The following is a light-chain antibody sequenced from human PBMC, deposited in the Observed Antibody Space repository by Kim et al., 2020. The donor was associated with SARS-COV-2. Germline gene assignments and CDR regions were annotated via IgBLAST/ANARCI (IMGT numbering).Light chain of an antibody. V-gene: IGLV3-19*01. CDR2: NEN. Sequence: ALRQTVRITCQGASLRGYYATWYQQKPGQAPILLTFNENTRPSGIPGRFSGSSSGDTASLTITGAQAEDEADYYCYSRDNTDKQHIFGTGTKVTVL. CDR3: YSRDNTDKQHI. CDR1: SLRGYY. J-gene: IGLJ1*01.